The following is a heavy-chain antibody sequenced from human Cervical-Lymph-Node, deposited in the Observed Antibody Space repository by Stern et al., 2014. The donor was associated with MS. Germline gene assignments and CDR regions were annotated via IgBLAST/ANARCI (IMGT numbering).Heavy chain of an antibody. CDR2: INPSGGST. CDR1: GYTFTSYY. D-gene: IGHD1-26*01. V-gene: IGHV1-46*03. Sequence: VQLLESGAEVKKPGASVQVSCKASGYTFTSYYIHWVRQAPGQGLEWVGLINPSGGSTTYAQKFQGRVTMTRDTSTSTVYMQLSSLKSEDTAVYYCSRPGAQVGASYFAYWGQGTLVTVSS. J-gene: IGHJ4*02. CDR3: SRPGAQVGASYFAY.